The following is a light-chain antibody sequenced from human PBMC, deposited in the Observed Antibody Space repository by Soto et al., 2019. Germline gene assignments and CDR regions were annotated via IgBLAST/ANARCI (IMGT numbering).Light chain of an antibody. CDR2: SNN. CDR1: SSNIGGTNY. CDR3: ASWDDRLGAVI. V-gene: IGLV1-47*02. Sequence: QSVLTQPPSASGTPGQKVFISCSGSSSNIGGTNYAYWYQQLPGADPKLLMHSNNLRPSGVPERISGSKFGTAASLAISGLRSEDEAVYYCASWDDRLGAVIFGGGTKVTVL. J-gene: IGLJ2*01.